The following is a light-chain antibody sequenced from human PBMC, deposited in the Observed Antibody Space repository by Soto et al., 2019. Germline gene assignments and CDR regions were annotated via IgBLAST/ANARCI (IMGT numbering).Light chain of an antibody. J-gene: IGLJ1*01. CDR1: SSDVGGYTY. V-gene: IGLV2-14*01. CDR2: EVS. CDR3: SSYTSSKGV. Sequence: QSVLTQPASVSGSPGPSITICCTGTSSDVGGYTYVSWYQQTQGKAPKLMIYEVSNRHSGVTNRFPGSKSGNTDSPTISGLQAEDEADYYCSSYTSSKGVFGTGTKVTVL.